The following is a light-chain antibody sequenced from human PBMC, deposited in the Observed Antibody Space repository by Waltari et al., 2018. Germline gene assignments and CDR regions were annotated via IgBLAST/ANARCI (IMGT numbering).Light chain of an antibody. Sequence: EIVLTQSPGTLSLSPGERATLSCRASQSVSSSYLAWYQQKPGQAPRLLIYGASSRATGIPDRFSGSGSGTDFTLTISRLEPEDFAVYYCHQSFTAPLTFGPGARVEIK. J-gene: IGKJ3*01. CDR2: GAS. CDR3: HQSFTAPLT. CDR1: QSVSSSY. V-gene: IGKV3-20*01.